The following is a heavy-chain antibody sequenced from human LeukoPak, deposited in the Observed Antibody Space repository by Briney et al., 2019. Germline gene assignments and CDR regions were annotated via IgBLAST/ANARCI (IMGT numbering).Heavy chain of an antibody. V-gene: IGHV1-8*01. CDR2: MNPNSGNT. CDR3: ARGGVPYSSGWYTSSFDY. J-gene: IGHJ4*02. Sequence: ASVKVSCKASGYTFTSYDINGVQQATGQGLEWMGWMNPNSGNTGYAQKFQGRVTMTRNTSISTAYMELSSLRSEDTAVYYCARGGVPYSSGWYTSSFDYWGQGTLVTVSS. D-gene: IGHD6-19*01. CDR1: GYTFTSYD.